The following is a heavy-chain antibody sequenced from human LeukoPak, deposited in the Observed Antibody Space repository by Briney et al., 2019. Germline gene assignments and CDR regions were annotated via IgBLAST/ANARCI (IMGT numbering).Heavy chain of an antibody. J-gene: IGHJ4*02. CDR1: GGSFSGYY. D-gene: IGHD3-22*01. V-gene: IGHV4-34*01. Sequence: SETLSLTCAAYGGSFSGYYWSWIRQPPGKGLEWIGEINHSGSTNYNPSLKSRVTISVDTSKNQFSLKLSSVTAADTAVYYCARTRYYDSSGRIDYWGQGTLVTVSS. CDR2: INHSGST. CDR3: ARTRYYDSSGRIDY.